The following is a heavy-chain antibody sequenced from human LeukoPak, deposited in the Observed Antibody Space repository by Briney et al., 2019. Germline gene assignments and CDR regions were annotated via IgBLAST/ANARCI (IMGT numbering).Heavy chain of an antibody. CDR1: GGTFSSYS. J-gene: IGHJ4*02. D-gene: IGHD3-10*01. CDR3: ASASHITMLRGANDY. V-gene: IGHV1-69*01. CDR2: IIPLFNTP. Sequence: SVKVSCKDSGGTFSSYSINWVRQAPRQGLEWMGGIIPLFNTPNYAQKFQGRVSITADESTSTAYMELSSLRSEDTAVYYCASASHITMLRGANDYWGQGTLVTVSS.